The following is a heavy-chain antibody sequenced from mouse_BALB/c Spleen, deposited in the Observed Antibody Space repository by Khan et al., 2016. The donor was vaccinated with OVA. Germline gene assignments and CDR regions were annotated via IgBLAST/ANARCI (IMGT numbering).Heavy chain of an antibody. CDR3: SRSNGNYWFAY. CDR1: VYTLTNYG. Sequence: QIPLVQSGPELKKPGETVKISCKASVYTLTNYGMNWVKQAPGKGLKWMGWINTYTGEATYADDFKGRFAFSLETSASTAYLQINNLKNEDTATYFCSRSNGNYWFAYWGQGTLVTVSA. V-gene: IGHV9-3-1*01. CDR2: INTYTGEA. J-gene: IGHJ3*01. D-gene: IGHD2-1*01.